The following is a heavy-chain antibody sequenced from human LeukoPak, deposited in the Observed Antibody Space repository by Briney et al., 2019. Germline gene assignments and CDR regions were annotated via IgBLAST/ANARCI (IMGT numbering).Heavy chain of an antibody. Sequence: SETLSLTCTVSGFSISSGYYWGWIRQPPGKGLEWIGSIYHSGSTYYNPSLKSRVTISVDTSKNQFSLKLSSVTAADTAVYYCARDRGYSYGFWEDDYWGQGTLVTVSS. V-gene: IGHV4-38-2*02. CDR1: GFSISSGYY. CDR2: IYHSGST. D-gene: IGHD5-18*01. CDR3: ARDRGYSYGFWEDDY. J-gene: IGHJ4*02.